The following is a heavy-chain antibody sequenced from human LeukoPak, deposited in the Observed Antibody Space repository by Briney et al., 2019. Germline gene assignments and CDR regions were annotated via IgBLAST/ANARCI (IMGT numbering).Heavy chain of an antibody. Sequence: GGSLRLACAAAGFTFSIYSMGWVRQAAGEWMECDSIVSVLGGSTYYADSVAGWFSISRDKSKNDLQMNSLRGDDTAIYYCAKDVRVGEYYGSGSYFDYWGQGTLVTVYS. CDR2: VSVLGGST. J-gene: IGHJ4*02. CDR3: AKDVRVGEYYGSGSYFDY. V-gene: IGHV3-23*01. CDR1: GFTFSIYS. D-gene: IGHD3-10*01.